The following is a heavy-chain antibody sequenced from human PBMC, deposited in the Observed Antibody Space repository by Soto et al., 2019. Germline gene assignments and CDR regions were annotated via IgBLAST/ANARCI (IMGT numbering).Heavy chain of an antibody. J-gene: IGHJ4*02. Sequence: PSETLCVTCAVAGDSITSSGRYWGWIRQPPGKGLQSIANISYDGSANYNPSLKSRVTISVDTSNSQFSLDLSSVTAADTAVYYCATMGTPVTGLYYFDYWGQGTLVTVS. V-gene: IGHV4-39*07. CDR1: GDSITSSGRY. D-gene: IGHD4-17*01. CDR3: ATMGTPVTGLYYFDY. CDR2: ISYDGSA.